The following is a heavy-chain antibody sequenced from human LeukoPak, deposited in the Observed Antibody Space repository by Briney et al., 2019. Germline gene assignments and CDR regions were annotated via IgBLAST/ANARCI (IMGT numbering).Heavy chain of an antibody. D-gene: IGHD3-3*01. V-gene: IGHV1-69*13. J-gene: IGHJ4*02. CDR1: GGTFSSYT. Sequence: ASVKVSCKASGGTFSSYTISWVRQAPGQGLEWMGGIIPIFGTANYAQKFQGRVTITADESTSTAYMELSSLRSEDTAVYYCARDRLVKNYDFWGGQRNWGQGTLVTVSS. CDR2: IIPIFGTA. CDR3: ARDRLVKNYDFWGGQRN.